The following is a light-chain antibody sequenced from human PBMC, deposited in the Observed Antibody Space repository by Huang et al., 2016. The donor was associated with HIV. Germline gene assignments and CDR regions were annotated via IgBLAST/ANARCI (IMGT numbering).Light chain of an antibody. CDR2: GAS. V-gene: IGKV3-15*01. J-gene: IGKJ4*01. CDR1: QSVSSK. Sequence: EIVMTQSPATLSVSPGERATLSCRASQSVSSKLAWYQQKPGQAPRLLIYGASTRATGIPARFSGSGSGTEFTLTISSLQSEDFAAYYCQQYNNWLLLTFGGGTKVEIK. CDR3: QQYNNWLLLT.